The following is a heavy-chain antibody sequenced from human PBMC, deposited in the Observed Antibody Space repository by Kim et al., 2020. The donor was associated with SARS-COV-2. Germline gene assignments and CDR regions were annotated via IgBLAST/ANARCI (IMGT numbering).Heavy chain of an antibody. D-gene: IGHD6-19*01. CDR3: ARSGQWLGYYNMDV. J-gene: IGHJ6*03. CDR1: GYTFSNYV. CDR2: INGGNGHT. V-gene: IGHV1-3*01. Sequence: ASVKVSCKASGYTFSNYVLHWVRQAPGQRLEWMGWINGGNGHTKFSQKFQGRVTFTRDTSASTVYMELSSLRPEDTAVYYCARSGQWLGYYNMDVWGKGTTVTVSS.